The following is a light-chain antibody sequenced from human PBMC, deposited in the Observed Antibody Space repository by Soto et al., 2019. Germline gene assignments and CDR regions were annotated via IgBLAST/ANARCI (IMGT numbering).Light chain of an antibody. J-gene: IGLJ1*01. CDR3: CSYAGGSPPYV. CDR1: SSDVGSYNL. CDR2: EGS. V-gene: IGLV2-23*01. Sequence: QSVLSQPASVSGSPGQSITISCTGTSSDVGSYNLVSWYQQHPGKAPKLMIYEGSERPSGVSNRFSGSKSGLTASLTISGLQAEDEADYYCCSYAGGSPPYVFGTGTKVTVL.